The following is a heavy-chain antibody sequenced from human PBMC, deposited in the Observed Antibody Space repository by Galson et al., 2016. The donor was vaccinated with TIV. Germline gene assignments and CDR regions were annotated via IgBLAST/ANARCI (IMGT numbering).Heavy chain of an antibody. V-gene: IGHV2-5*02. D-gene: IGHD4-17*01. CDR3: AHNRTYDYGDTIYHYGLDV. Sequence: PALVKPTQTLTVTCTFSGFSFSTSGVGVGWIRQPPGKALEWLALISWDDDKRYSPSLKRRLTISKDTSKNQVGLTMTNMDPVDTATYYCAHNRTYDYGDTIYHYGLDVWGQGTTVTVSS. J-gene: IGHJ6*02. CDR2: ISWDDDK. CDR1: GFSFSTSGVG.